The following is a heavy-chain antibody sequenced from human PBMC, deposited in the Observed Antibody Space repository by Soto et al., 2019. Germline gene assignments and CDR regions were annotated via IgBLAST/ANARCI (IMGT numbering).Heavy chain of an antibody. CDR3: AKIVGGGSHHDAFDI. CDR2: TGGGGVST. Sequence: EVQLLESGGGLVEPGGSLRLSCAASGFTFRSYAMTWVRQAPGKGLEWVSYTGGGGVSTYYADSGKGRFTSSRDDSKNTLYLQMNSLRAEDTALYYCAKIVGGGSHHDAFDIWGQGTMVTVSS. J-gene: IGHJ3*02. D-gene: IGHD2-15*01. V-gene: IGHV3-23*01. CDR1: GFTFRSYA.